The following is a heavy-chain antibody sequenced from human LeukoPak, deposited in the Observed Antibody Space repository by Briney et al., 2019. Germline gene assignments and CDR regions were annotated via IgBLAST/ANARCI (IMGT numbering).Heavy chain of an antibody. V-gene: IGHV1-18*01. CDR2: ISAYNGNT. Sequence: ASVKVSCKASGYTFTSYGISWVRQAPGQGLEWMGWISAYNGNTNYAQKLQGRVTMTTDTSTSTAYMELRSLRSDDTAVYYCARDHSYCSSTSCYRSPIDYWGQGTLVTVSS. CDR1: GYTFTSYG. J-gene: IGHJ4*02. CDR3: ARDHSYCSSTSCYRSPIDY. D-gene: IGHD2-2*02.